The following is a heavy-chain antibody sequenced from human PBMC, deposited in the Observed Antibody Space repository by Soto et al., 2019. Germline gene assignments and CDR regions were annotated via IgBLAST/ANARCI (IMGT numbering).Heavy chain of an antibody. D-gene: IGHD3-3*01. V-gene: IGHV3-11*01. Sequence: PGGSLRLSCAASGFTFSDYYMSWIRQATGKGLEWVSYISSSGSTIYYADPVKGLFTISRDNAKNSLYLQMNSLRAEDTAVYYCANGCVTIFGVVTPKYGMDVWGQGTTVTVSS. CDR2: ISSSGSTI. CDR1: GFTFSDYY. J-gene: IGHJ6*02. CDR3: ANGCVTIFGVVTPKYGMDV.